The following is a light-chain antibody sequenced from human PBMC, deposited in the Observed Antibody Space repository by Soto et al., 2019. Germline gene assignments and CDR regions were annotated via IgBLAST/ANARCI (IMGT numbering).Light chain of an antibody. CDR1: QSVNSDS. Sequence: EIVLPQSPGTLSLSPAEGATLSCRASQSVNSDSLAWYQQKPGQAPRLLISGASTRATGIPDRFRGSGSGTDFTLTISRLEPEDFAVYYCQQYGSSGTFGQGTKVDIK. J-gene: IGKJ1*01. V-gene: IGKV3-20*01. CDR2: GAS. CDR3: QQYGSSGT.